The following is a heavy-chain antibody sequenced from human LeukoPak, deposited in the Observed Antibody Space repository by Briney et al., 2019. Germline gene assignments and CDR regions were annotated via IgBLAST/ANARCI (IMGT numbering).Heavy chain of an antibody. J-gene: IGHJ3*02. Sequence: GGSLRLSCAASGFTFSSYAMHWVRQAPGKGLEWVAVISYDGSNKYYADSVKGRFTISRDNAKNSLYLQMNSLRAEDMALYYCAVSTGYSYGYDAFDIWGQGTMVTVSS. CDR1: GFTFSSYA. CDR3: AVSTGYSYGYDAFDI. V-gene: IGHV3-30-3*01. D-gene: IGHD5-18*01. CDR2: ISYDGSNK.